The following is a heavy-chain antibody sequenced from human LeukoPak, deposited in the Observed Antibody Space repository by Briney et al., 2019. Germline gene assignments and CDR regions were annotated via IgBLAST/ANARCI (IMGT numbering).Heavy chain of an antibody. D-gene: IGHD2-21*01. CDR1: GGSISSSSYY. Sequence: SETLSLTCTVSGGSISSSSYYWGWIRQPPGKGLEWIGSIYYSGSTYYNPSLKSRVTISVDTSKNQFSLKLSSVTAADTAVYSWARWGGVAYCGLWGQGTWVTVPS. CDR3: ARWGGVAYCGL. CDR2: IYYSGST. J-gene: IGHJ4*02. V-gene: IGHV4-39*01.